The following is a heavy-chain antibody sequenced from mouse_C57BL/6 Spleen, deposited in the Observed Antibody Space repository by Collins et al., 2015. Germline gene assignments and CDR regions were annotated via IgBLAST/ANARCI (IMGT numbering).Heavy chain of an antibody. V-gene: IGHV6-3*01. Sequence: EVKLEESGGGLVQPGGSMKLSCVASGFTFSNYWMNWVRQSPDKGLEWVAQIRLKSDNYATDYAESVKGRFTISRDDSKSSVYLQMNNLRAEDTGIYYCTDPTVVARGDFWGQGTSVTVSS. J-gene: IGHJ4*01. D-gene: IGHD1-1*01. CDR1: GFTFSNYW. CDR3: TDPTVVARGDF. CDR2: IRLKSDNYAT.